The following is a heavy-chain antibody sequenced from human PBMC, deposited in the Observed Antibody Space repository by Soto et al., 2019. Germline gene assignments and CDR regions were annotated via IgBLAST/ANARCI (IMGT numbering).Heavy chain of an antibody. D-gene: IGHD3-16*01. Sequence: QVQLAQSGAEVKKPGASVKVSCKASGYTFTIYSITWVRQAPGQGLEWVGWISTYSGNTNYAQKLQGRVSLTTDTSTTTAYMELRSLRSDDTAMYYCARVGGGYFDYWGQGTLVTVSS. CDR2: ISTYSGNT. CDR3: ARVGGGYFDY. J-gene: IGHJ4*02. CDR1: GYTFTIYS. V-gene: IGHV1-18*01.